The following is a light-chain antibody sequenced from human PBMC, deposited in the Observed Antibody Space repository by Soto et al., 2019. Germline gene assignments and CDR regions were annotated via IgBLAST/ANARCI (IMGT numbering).Light chain of an antibody. J-gene: IGKJ1*01. V-gene: IGKV3-20*01. CDR1: QSVSSSY. Sequence: LTQSPGTLSLSPGERATLSCRASQSVSSSYLAWYQQKPGQAPRLLIYGASSRATGIPDRFSGSGSGTDFTLTISRLEPEDFAVYYCQQYGSSPPTFGQGTKVEIK. CDR2: GAS. CDR3: QQYGSSPPT.